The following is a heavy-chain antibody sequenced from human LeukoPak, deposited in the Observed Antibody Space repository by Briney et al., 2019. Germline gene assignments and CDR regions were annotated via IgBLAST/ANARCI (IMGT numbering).Heavy chain of an antibody. CDR1: GFTVNNNY. Sequence: PGGSLRLSCAASGFTVNNNYMSWVRQAPGKGLEWVSVIYSGGATYYADSVKGRFTISRDNSKNTLYLQMNSLRAEDTAVYFCARDMTAPRYYDSSGYQAGDAFDIWGQGTMVTVSS. J-gene: IGHJ3*02. CDR2: IYSGGAT. V-gene: IGHV3-66*01. CDR3: ARDMTAPRYYDSSGYQAGDAFDI. D-gene: IGHD3-22*01.